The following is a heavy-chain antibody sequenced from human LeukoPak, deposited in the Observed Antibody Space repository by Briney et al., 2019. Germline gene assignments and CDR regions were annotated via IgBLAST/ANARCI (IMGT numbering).Heavy chain of an antibody. V-gene: IGHV3-7*03. CDR3: ARGRRTVTGAIHYYMDV. Sequence: PGGSLRLSCAASGFTFSPYWMTWVRQAPGKGLEWVANIKQDGSEEYYVDSVKGRFAISRDNAKKSLFLQMNSLRVEDTAVYFCARGRRTVTGAIHYYMDVGGNGTTVIVSS. CDR2: IKQDGSEE. J-gene: IGHJ6*03. CDR1: GFTFSPYW. D-gene: IGHD1-1*01.